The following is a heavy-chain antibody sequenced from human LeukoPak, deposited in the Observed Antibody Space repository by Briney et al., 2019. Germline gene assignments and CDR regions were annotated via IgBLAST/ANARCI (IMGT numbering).Heavy chain of an antibody. D-gene: IGHD1-1*01. V-gene: IGHV4-39*01. J-gene: IGHJ6*03. CDR1: GGSISSSSYY. CDR3: ARLRSGTTVSYYYYYYMDV. CDR2: IYYSGST. Sequence: SETLSLTCTVSGGSISSSSYYWGWIRQPPGKGLEWIGSIYYSGSTYYNPSLKSRVTISVDTSKNQFSLKLSSVTAADTAVYYCARLRSGTTVSYYYYYYMDVWGKGTTVTISS.